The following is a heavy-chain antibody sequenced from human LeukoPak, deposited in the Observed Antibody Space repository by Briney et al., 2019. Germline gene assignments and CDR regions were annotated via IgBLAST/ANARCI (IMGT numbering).Heavy chain of an antibody. J-gene: IGHJ1*01. Sequence: PGGSLRLSCAASGFTVSSNYMSWVRQAPGKGLEWVSVIYSGGSTYYADSVKGRFTISRDNSKNTLYLQMNSLRAEDTAVYYCVGGDCGGDCYASAAEYFQHWGQGTLATVSS. CDR3: VGGDCGGDCYASAAEYFQH. CDR1: GFTVSSNY. CDR2: IYSGGST. V-gene: IGHV3-66*01. D-gene: IGHD2-21*02.